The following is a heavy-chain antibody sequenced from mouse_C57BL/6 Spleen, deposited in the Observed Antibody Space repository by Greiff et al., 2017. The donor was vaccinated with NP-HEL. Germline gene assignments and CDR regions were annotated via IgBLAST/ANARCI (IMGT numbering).Heavy chain of an antibody. Sequence: EVKVEESGGGLVQPGGSMKLSCAASGFTFSDAWMDWVRQSPEKGLEWVAEIRNKANNHATYYAESVKGRFTISRDDSKSSVYLQMNSVRAEDTGIYYCTRHRLRPFDYRGPGTTLSVSS. J-gene: IGHJ2*01. CDR3: TRHRLRPFDY. V-gene: IGHV6-6*01. CDR1: GFTFSDAW. D-gene: IGHD1-2*01. CDR2: IRNKANNHAT.